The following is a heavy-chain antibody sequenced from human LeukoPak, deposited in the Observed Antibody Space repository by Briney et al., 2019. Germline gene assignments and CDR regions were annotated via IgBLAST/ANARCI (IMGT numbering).Heavy chain of an antibody. CDR3: ARGTDSSVRY. D-gene: IGHD6-25*01. J-gene: IGHJ4*02. Sequence: GASVKASCKASGYTFTTYGITWVRQAPGQGLEWMGWINPDNGNTKYAQKLQGRLTMTTDTSTSTVYMELGSLRSADTAVYHCARGTDSSVRYWGQGTLVTVSS. V-gene: IGHV1-18*01. CDR2: INPDNGNT. CDR1: GYTFTTYG.